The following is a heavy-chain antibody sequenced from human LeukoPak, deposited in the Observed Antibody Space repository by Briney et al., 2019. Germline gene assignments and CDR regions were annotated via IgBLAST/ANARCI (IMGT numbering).Heavy chain of an antibody. Sequence: PGGSLRLSCAASGFTFSSYWMPWVRQAPGKGLVWVSRINSDGSSTTYADSVKGRFTISRDNAKKTLYLQMNSLRAEDTAVYYCASHETEGYSNPWGYSSGWYPIDYWGQGTLVTVSS. CDR3: ASHETEGYSNPWGYSSGWYPIDY. V-gene: IGHV3-74*01. J-gene: IGHJ4*02. CDR2: INSDGSST. D-gene: IGHD6-19*01. CDR1: GFTFSSYW.